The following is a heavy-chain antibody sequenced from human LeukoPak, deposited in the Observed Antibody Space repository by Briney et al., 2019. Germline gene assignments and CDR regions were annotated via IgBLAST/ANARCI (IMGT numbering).Heavy chain of an antibody. V-gene: IGHV3-48*01. J-gene: IGHJ4*02. D-gene: IGHD6-19*01. CDR3: AKGGIAVAEYYFDY. Sequence: VGSLRLSCAASGFTFSSYSMNWVRQAPGKGPEWVSYISSSSSTIYYADSVKGRFTISRDNAKNSLYLQMNSLRAEDTAVYYCAKGGIAVAEYYFDYWGQGTLVTVSS. CDR1: GFTFSSYS. CDR2: ISSSSSTI.